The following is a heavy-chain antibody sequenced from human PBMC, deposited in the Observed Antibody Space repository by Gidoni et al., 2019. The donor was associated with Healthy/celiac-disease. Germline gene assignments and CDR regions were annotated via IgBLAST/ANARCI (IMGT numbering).Heavy chain of an antibody. CDR1: GFPFSSYA. D-gene: IGHD3-22*01. Sequence: EVQLLESGGGLVQPGGSLRLSCAASGFPFSSYAMRWVRQAPGKGLEWVSASSGSGGSTYYADAVKGRFTISRDNSKNTLYLQMNSLRAEDTAVYYCAKDGYYDSSGPEDWGQGTLVTVSS. CDR3: AKDGYYDSSGPED. J-gene: IGHJ4*02. CDR2: SSGSGGST. V-gene: IGHV3-23*01.